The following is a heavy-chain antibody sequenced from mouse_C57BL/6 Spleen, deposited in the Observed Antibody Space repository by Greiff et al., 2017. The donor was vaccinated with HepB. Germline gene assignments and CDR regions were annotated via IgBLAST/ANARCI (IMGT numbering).Heavy chain of an antibody. CDR3: ARFDGSWFAY. CDR1: GFTFSDYY. J-gene: IGHJ3*01. D-gene: IGHD2-3*01. V-gene: IGHV5-12*01. CDR2: ISNGGGST. Sequence: EVKLMESGGGLVQPGGSLKLSCAASGFTFSDYYMYWVRQTPEKRLEWVAYISNGGGSTYYPDTVKGRFTISRDNAKNTLYLQMSRLKSEDTAMYYCARFDGSWFAYWGQGTLVTVSA.